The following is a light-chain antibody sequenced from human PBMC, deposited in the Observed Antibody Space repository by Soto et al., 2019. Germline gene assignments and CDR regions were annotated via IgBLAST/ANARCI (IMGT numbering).Light chain of an antibody. CDR1: QSVSSSY. Sequence: EIVLTQSPATLSVSPGERATLSCSASQSVSSSYLAWYQQKPGQAPRLLIYGASSRATGIPDRFSGSGSGTDFTLTISRLEPEDFAVYYCQQYGSSPRTFGQGTKVGIK. CDR3: QQYGSSPRT. V-gene: IGKV3-20*01. J-gene: IGKJ1*01. CDR2: GAS.